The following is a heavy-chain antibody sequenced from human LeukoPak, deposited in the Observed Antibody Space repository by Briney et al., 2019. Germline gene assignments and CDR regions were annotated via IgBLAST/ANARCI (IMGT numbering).Heavy chain of an antibody. J-gene: IGHJ4*02. D-gene: IGHD6-19*01. CDR2: IWYDGSNK. Sequence: GGSLRLSCAASGFTFSSYGMHWVRQAPGKGLEWVAVIWYDGSNKYYADSVKGRFTISRDNSKNTLYLQMNSLRAEDTAVYYCAKDNRRIAVAGILVWGQGTLVTVSS. CDR1: GFTFSSYG. V-gene: IGHV3-33*06. CDR3: AKDNRRIAVAGILV.